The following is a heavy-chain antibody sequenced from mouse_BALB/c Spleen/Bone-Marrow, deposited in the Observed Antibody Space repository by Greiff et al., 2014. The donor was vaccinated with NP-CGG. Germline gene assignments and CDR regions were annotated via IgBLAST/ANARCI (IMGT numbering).Heavy chain of an antibody. CDR2: IRTKADDHAT. J-gene: IGHJ2*01. CDR1: GFAFSDTW. V-gene: IGHV6-6*01. CDR3: TPHPFDY. Sequence: EVQLVESGGGLVQPGGSMKLSCAASGFAFSDTWLDWVRQSPEKGPEWVAEIRTKADDHATYYAESVKGRFTISRDDSISSVYPQMNSLRAEDTGIYYCTPHPFDYWGQGTTLTVSS.